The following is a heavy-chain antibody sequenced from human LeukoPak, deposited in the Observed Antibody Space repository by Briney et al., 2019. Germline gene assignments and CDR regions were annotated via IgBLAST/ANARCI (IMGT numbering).Heavy chain of an antibody. D-gene: IGHD3-9*01. J-gene: IGHJ4*02. CDR3: ARDNRSYYDILTGNFDY. Sequence: GGSLRLSCAASGFTFSSYSMNWVRQAPGKGLEWVSSISSSSSYIYYADSVKGRFTISRDNAKNSLYLQMNSLRAEDTAVYYCARDNRSYYDILTGNFDYWGQGTLVTVSS. V-gene: IGHV3-21*01. CDR1: GFTFSSYS. CDR2: ISSSSSYI.